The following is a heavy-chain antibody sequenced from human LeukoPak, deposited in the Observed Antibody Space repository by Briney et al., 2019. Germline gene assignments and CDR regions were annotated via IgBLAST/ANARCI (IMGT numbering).Heavy chain of an antibody. J-gene: IGHJ4*02. CDR3: ARDYFRGDIVATIMDF. D-gene: IGHD5-12*01. CDR2: INPNNGGT. CDR1: GYMFTGNY. Sequence: ASVNVSCKASGYMFTGNYMHGVRQAPGQGLEWMGWINPNNGGTNYAQKFQGRVTMTRDTSISTAYMELSRLTSDDTAVYYCARDYFRGDIVATIMDFWGQGTLVTVSS. V-gene: IGHV1-2*02.